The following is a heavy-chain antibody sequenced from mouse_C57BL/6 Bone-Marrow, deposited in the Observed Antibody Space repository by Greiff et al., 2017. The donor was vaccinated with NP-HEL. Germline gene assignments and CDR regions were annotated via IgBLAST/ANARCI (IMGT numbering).Heavy chain of an antibody. CDR2: IDPSDSYT. V-gene: IGHV1-59*01. CDR1: GYTFTSYW. Sequence: QVQLQQPGAELVRPGTSVKLSCKASGYTFTSYWMHWVKQRPGQGLEWIGVIDPSDSYTNYNQKFKGKATLTVYTSSSTAYMQLSSLTSEDSAVYYCARWSHYFDYWGQGTTLTVSS. J-gene: IGHJ2*01. CDR3: ARWSHYFDY.